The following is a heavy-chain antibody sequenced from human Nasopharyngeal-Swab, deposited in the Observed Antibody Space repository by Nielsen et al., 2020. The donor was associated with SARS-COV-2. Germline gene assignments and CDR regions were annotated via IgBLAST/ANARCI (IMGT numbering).Heavy chain of an antibody. Sequence: GEALKIYCAASGFIFSASAIHWVRQASGKGLEWVGRIGDKDHNYATTYGASVQGRFTISRDDSKNTAFLQMDSLKTEDTALYYCTTDFYFDYWGQGTLGTVSS. J-gene: IGHJ4*02. V-gene: IGHV3-73*01. CDR3: TTDFYFDY. CDR1: GFIFSASA. CDR2: IGDKDHNYAT.